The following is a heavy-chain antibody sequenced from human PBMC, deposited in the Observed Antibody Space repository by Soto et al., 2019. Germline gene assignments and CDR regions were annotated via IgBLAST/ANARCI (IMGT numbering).Heavy chain of an antibody. V-gene: IGHV3-7*01. CDR1: GFTFSSYW. J-gene: IGHJ6*03. CDR3: ASLGVVPAAMGRDYYYMDV. CDR2: IKQDGSEK. Sequence: GGSLRLSCAASGFTFSSYWMSWVRQAPGKGLEWVANIKQDGSEKYYVDSVKDRFTISRDNAKNSLYLQMNSLRAEDTAVYYCASLGVVPAAMGRDYYYMDVWGKGTTVTVSS. D-gene: IGHD2-2*01.